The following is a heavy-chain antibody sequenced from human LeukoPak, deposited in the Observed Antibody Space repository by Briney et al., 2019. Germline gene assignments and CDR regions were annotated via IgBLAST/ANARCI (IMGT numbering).Heavy chain of an antibody. CDR2: IMQDGSEK. CDR3: ARHSAGYTTFFDY. V-gene: IGHV3-7*04. J-gene: IGHJ4*02. Sequence: AGGSLRPSCAASGFTLSYYWMTWVRRAPGKGLEWVANIMQDGSEKYYVDSVKGRFTISRDNAKNSLYLQMNSLRAEDTAVYYCARHSAGYTTFFDYWGQGTLVTVSS. CDR1: GFTLSYYW. D-gene: IGHD5-24*01.